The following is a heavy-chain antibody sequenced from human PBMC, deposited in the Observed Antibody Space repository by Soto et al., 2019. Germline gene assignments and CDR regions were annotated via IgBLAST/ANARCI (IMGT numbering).Heavy chain of an antibody. CDR1: GGTFSIYT. J-gene: IGHJ5*02. V-gene: IGHV1-69*02. CDR3: ARSWSYENWFDP. D-gene: IGHD1-26*01. Sequence: QVQLVQSGAEVKKPGSSVKVSCKASGGTFSIYTITWVRQVPGQVLEWMGRIIPVLGVANYAQRFQGRVTITADKYTSTTYMELSSLRSEDTAVYYCARSWSYENWFDPWGQGTLVTVSS. CDR2: IIPVLGVA.